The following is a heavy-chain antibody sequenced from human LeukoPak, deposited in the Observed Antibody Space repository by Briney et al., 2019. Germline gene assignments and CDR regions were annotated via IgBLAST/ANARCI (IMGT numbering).Heavy chain of an antibody. J-gene: IGHJ4*02. CDR3: AREGRTMIVVDLDY. Sequence: SETLSLTCTVSGGSISSYYWSWIRQPAGKGLEWIGRIYTSGSTNYNPSLKSRVTMSVDTSKNQFSLKLSFVTAADTAVYYCAREGRTMIVVDLDYWGQGTLVTVSS. V-gene: IGHV4-4*07. CDR2: IYTSGST. D-gene: IGHD3-22*01. CDR1: GGSISSYY.